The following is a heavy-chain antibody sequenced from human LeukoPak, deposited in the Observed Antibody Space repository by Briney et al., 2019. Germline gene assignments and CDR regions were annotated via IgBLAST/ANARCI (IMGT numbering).Heavy chain of an antibody. CDR3: ARGGRGEGTGTTRVAFDI. CDR2: INTSGGST. J-gene: IGHJ3*02. Sequence: ASVKVSCKAAGYTFTSYYMHWVRQAPGQGLEWMGTINTSGGSTSYAQKFQGRVTMTRDTSTSTVYMELSSLRSEDTAVYYCARGGRGEGTGTTRVAFDIWGQGTMVTVSS. CDR1: GYTFTSYY. D-gene: IGHD1-1*01. V-gene: IGHV1-46*01.